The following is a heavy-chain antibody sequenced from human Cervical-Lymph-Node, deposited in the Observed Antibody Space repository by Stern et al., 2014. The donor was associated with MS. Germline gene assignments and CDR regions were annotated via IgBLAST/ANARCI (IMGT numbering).Heavy chain of an antibody. J-gene: IGHJ4*02. CDR2: INPRGATT. Sequence: QVQLVQSGAEVKEPGASVKLSCKPSGNILTRYYMHWVRQAPGQGLEWVALINPRGATTNYAQKFRGRVTMTRDTSTSTVYMELTSLRSEDTAVYYCVREGESLKNFDYWGQGTLVTVSS. V-gene: IGHV1-46*01. CDR3: VREGESLKNFDY. CDR1: GNILTRYY.